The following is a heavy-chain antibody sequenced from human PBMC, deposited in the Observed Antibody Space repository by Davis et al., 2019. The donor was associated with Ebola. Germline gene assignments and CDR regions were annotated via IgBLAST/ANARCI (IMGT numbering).Heavy chain of an antibody. CDR3: ARGTGAALYGRNYYYGMDV. Sequence: AASVKVSCKASGYTFTSYYMHWVRQAPGQGLEWMGIINPSGGSKSYAQKFQGRVTMTRDTSTSTVYMELRSLKSEDTAVYYCARGTGAALYGRNYYYGMDVWGQGTTVTVSS. J-gene: IGHJ6*02. CDR1: GYTFTSYY. D-gene: IGHD1-26*01. CDR2: INPSGGSK. V-gene: IGHV1-46*01.